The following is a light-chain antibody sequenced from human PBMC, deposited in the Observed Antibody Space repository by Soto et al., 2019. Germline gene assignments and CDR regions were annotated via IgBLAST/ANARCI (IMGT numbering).Light chain of an antibody. CDR1: SSNIGSNT. CDR2: SNN. J-gene: IGLJ1*01. CDR3: AAWDDSLKMV. Sequence: QSVLTQPPSASGTPGQRVTISCSGSSSNIGSNTVNWYQQLPGTAPKLLIYSNNQRPSGVPDRFSGSKSGTSASLAISGLQSEDEADYYCAAWDDSLKMVFGTGTNVTVL. V-gene: IGLV1-44*01.